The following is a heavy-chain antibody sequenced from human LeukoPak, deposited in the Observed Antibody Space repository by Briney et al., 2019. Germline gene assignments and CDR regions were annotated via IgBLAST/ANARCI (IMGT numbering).Heavy chain of an antibody. CDR2: ISTYNVHT. Sequence: GASVKVSCKASGYTFTSYGISWVRQAPGQGLEWMGWISTYNVHTNYTQKFQGRLTLTTDPSTSTAYMELRNLRSDDTAVYYCARGRIAAAGPDAFDIWGQGTMVTVSS. V-gene: IGHV1-18*01. D-gene: IGHD6-13*01. J-gene: IGHJ3*02. CDR3: ARGRIAAAGPDAFDI. CDR1: GYTFTSYG.